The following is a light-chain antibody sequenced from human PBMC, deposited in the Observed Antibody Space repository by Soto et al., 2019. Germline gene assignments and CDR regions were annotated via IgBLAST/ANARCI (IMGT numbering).Light chain of an antibody. V-gene: IGKV3-15*01. CDR2: GAS. CDR1: QSLSSN. Sequence: EIVMTRSPVTLSVSPGERATLSCRASQSLSSNLAWYQQKPGQAPRLLIYGASTRATGIPARFSGSGSGTEFILTISSLQSEDFAVYYCHEYNTWPWTFGQGTKVDIK. J-gene: IGKJ1*01. CDR3: HEYNTWPWT.